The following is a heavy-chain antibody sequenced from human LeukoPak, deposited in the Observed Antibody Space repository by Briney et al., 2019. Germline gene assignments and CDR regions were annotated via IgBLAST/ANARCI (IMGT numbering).Heavy chain of an antibody. CDR1: GYTFTSYY. CDR3: ARARSITIFGVASY. V-gene: IGHV1-2*06. D-gene: IGHD3-3*01. J-gene: IGHJ4*02. Sequence: ASVKVSCKASGYTFTSYYMHWVRQAPGQGLEWMGRINPNSGGTNYAQKFQGRVTMTRDTFISTAYMELSRLRSDDTAVYYCARARSITIFGVASYWGQGTLVTVSS. CDR2: INPNSGGT.